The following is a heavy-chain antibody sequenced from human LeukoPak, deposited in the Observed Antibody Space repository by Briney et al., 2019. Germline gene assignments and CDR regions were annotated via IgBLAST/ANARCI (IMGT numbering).Heavy chain of an antibody. Sequence: EGSLRLSCAASGFSFSRYTMNWVRQAPGKGLEWVSSILSTGNYMYYADSVRGRFTISRDNAKNSFYLQMNSLGAEDTAVYYCASSGDSCTSTSCYPFDYWGQGTLVTVSS. D-gene: IGHD2-2*01. CDR2: ILSTGNYM. CDR1: GFSFSRYT. CDR3: ASSGDSCTSTSCYPFDY. J-gene: IGHJ4*02. V-gene: IGHV3-21*01.